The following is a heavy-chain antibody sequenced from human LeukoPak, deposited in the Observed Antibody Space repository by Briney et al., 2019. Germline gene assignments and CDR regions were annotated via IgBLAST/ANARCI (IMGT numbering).Heavy chain of an antibody. V-gene: IGHV4-38-2*02. Sequence: GWVRQPSKKELEWIGSIYHSGSTYYNPSLKSRVTISVDTSKNQFSLKLSSVTAADTAVYYCARGTAAKSYYFDYWGQGTLVTVSS. CDR3: ARGTAAKSYYFDY. CDR2: IYHSGST. J-gene: IGHJ4*02. D-gene: IGHD2-2*01.